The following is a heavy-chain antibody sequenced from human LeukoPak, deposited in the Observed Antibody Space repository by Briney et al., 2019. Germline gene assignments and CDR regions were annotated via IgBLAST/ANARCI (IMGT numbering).Heavy chain of an antibody. V-gene: IGHV3-30*18. J-gene: IGHJ4*02. CDR1: GFTFSSYG. CDR3: AKLGVLLWFGELVVIDY. D-gene: IGHD3-10*01. Sequence: PGGSLRLSCAASGFTFSSYGMHWVRQAPGKGLEWVAVISYDGSNKYYADSVKGRFTISRDNSKNTLYLQMNSLRAEDTAVYYCAKLGVLLWFGELVVIDYWGQGTLVTVSS. CDR2: ISYDGSNK.